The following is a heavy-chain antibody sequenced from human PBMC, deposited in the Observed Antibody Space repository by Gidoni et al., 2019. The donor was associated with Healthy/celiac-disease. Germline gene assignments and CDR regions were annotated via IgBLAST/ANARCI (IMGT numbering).Heavy chain of an antibody. J-gene: IGHJ4*02. V-gene: IGHV4-4*02. CDR1: GGSISSSNW. CDR3: ARDPSHDFWSGYRYFDY. CDR2: IYHSGST. D-gene: IGHD3-3*01. Sequence: QVQLQESGPGLVKPSGTLSLTCAVSGGSISSSNWWSWVRQPPGKGLEVIGEIYHSGSTNSNPSLKSRVTISVDKSTNQFSLKLSSVTAADTAVYYCARDPSHDFWSGYRYFDYWGQGTLVTVSS.